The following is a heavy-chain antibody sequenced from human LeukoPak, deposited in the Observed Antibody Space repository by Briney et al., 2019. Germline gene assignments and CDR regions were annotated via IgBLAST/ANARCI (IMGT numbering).Heavy chain of an antibody. Sequence: GGSLRLSCAASGFTVSSNYMSWVRQAPGKGLEWVSVIYSGGSTYYADSVKGRFTISRDNSKNTLYLQMSSLRAEDTAVYYCASPPYYYDSSGYYYFQHWGQGTLVTVSS. D-gene: IGHD3-22*01. J-gene: IGHJ1*01. CDR2: IYSGGST. V-gene: IGHV3-53*01. CDR3: ASPPYYYDSSGYYYFQH. CDR1: GFTVSSNY.